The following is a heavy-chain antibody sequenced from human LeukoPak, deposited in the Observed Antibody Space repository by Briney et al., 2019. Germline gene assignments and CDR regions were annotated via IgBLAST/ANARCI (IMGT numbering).Heavy chain of an antibody. V-gene: IGHV1-58*02. CDR2: IVDGSGNT. D-gene: IGHD2/OR15-2a*01. CDR1: GFTFTTSA. J-gene: IGHJ5*02. Sequence: SVKVSCKTSGFTFTTSAMQWVRQARGQRLEWIGWIVDGSGNTNYAQKFQERVTMTRDTSTSTAYMELSSLRSEDTAVYYCAAGIRGDPYNWFDPWGQGALVTVSS. CDR3: AAGIRGDPYNWFDP.